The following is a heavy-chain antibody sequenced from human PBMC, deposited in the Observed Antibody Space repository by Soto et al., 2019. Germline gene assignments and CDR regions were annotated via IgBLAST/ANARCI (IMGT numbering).Heavy chain of an antibody. J-gene: IGHJ6*03. CDR3: GSGTIFGVVYEPDYYMDV. V-gene: IGHV3-23*01. D-gene: IGHD3-3*01. Sequence: PGGSLRLSCAASGFTFSSYAMSWVRQAPGKGLEWVSAISGSGGSTYYADSVKGRFTISRDNSKNTLYLQMNSLRAEDTAVYYCGSGTIFGVVYEPDYYMDVWGKGTTVTVSS. CDR2: ISGSGGST. CDR1: GFTFSSYA.